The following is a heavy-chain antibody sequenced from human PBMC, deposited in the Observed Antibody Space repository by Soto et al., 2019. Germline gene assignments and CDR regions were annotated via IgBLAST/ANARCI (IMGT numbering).Heavy chain of an antibody. Sequence: GASVKVSCKASGYTFTSYYMHWVRQAPGQGLEWMGIINPSGGNTRYAQKFQGRVTMTRDTSTSTVYMELSSLRSEDTAVYYCARGLIYDSSGYYFDYWGQGTLVTVSS. V-gene: IGHV1-46*01. D-gene: IGHD3-22*01. J-gene: IGHJ4*02. CDR3: ARGLIYDSSGYYFDY. CDR2: INPSGGNT. CDR1: GYTFTSYY.